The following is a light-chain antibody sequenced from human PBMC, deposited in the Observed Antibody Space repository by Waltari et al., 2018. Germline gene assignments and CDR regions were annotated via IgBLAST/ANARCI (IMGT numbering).Light chain of an antibody. Sequence: EIVMTQSPATLSVSPGERATLSCRASQSVSSNLAWYQQKPGQAPRVLISGASTRATDIPARFGDSGSGTEFTLTISSLQSEDFAVYYCQQYNDWLGTFGQGTKLEIK. CDR2: GAS. J-gene: IGKJ2*01. V-gene: IGKV3-15*01. CDR3: QQYNDWLGT. CDR1: QSVSSN.